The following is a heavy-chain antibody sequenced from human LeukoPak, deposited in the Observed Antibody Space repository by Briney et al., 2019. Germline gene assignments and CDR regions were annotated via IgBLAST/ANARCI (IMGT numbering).Heavy chain of an antibody. D-gene: IGHD1-1*01. Sequence: ASMKVSCKASGYTFTDYYMHWARQAPGQGLEWMGWINPYSGASNYAQKFQGRVTMTRDPSISTAHMELSRLTSDDTAVYYCARVGAFDTTGTSFDYWGQGTLVTVSS. CDR2: INPYSGAS. CDR3: ARVGAFDTTGTSFDY. J-gene: IGHJ4*02. CDR1: GYTFTDYY. V-gene: IGHV1-2*02.